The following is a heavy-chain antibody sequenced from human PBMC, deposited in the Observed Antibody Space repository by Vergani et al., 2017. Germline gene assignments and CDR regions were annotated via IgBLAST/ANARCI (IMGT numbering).Heavy chain of an antibody. CDR2: IIPIFGTA. D-gene: IGHD6-13*01. CDR3: ARERGYSSSWYGWFDP. CDR1: GGTFSSYA. Sequence: QVQLVQSGAEVKKPGSSVKVSCKASGGTFSSYAISWVRQAPGQGLEWMGRIIPIFGTANYAQKFQGRFTITADESTSTAYMELSSLRSEDTAVYYCARERGYSSSWYGWFDPWGQGTLVTVSS. J-gene: IGHJ5*02. V-gene: IGHV1-69*13.